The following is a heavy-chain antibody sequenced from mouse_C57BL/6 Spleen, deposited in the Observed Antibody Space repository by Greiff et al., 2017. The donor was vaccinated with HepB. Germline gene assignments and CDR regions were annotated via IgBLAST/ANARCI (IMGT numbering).Heavy chain of an antibody. CDR2: ISYDGSN. Sequence: EVQRVESGPGLVKPSQSLSLTCSVTGYSITSGYYWNWIRQFPGNKLEWMGYISYDGSNNYNPSLKNRISITRDTSKNQFSLKLNSVTTEDTATYYCAREDYSNQGVWFAYWGQGTLVTVSA. CDR1: GYSITSGYY. J-gene: IGHJ3*01. V-gene: IGHV3-6*01. D-gene: IGHD2-5*01. CDR3: AREDYSNQGVWFAY.